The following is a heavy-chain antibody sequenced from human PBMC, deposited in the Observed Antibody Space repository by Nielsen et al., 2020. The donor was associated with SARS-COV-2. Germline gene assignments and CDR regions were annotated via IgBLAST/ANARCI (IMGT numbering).Heavy chain of an antibody. Sequence: GGSLRLSCAASGFTFDDYAMYWVRQTPGKGLEWVSGISWNSDTIAYGDSVKGRFTISRGNAKNSLYLQMNSLRAEDTALYYCAKDIVGAAYWYFDLWGRGTLVTVSS. CDR1: GFTFDDYA. CDR2: ISWNSDTI. J-gene: IGHJ2*01. CDR3: AKDIVGAAYWYFDL. V-gene: IGHV3-9*01. D-gene: IGHD6-19*01.